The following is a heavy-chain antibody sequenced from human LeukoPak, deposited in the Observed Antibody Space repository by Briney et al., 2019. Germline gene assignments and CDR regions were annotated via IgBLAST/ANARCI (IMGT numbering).Heavy chain of an antibody. J-gene: IGHJ4*02. V-gene: IGHV3-21*01. Sequence: GGSLRLSCAASGFTFSSYAMSWVRQAPGKGPEWVSSISSSSSYIYYADSVKGRFTISRDNAKNSLYLQMNSLRAEDTAVYYCAGPGNYYDSSGYSYWGQGALVTVSS. CDR2: ISSSSSYI. CDR1: GFTFSSYA. CDR3: AGPGNYYDSSGYSY. D-gene: IGHD3-22*01.